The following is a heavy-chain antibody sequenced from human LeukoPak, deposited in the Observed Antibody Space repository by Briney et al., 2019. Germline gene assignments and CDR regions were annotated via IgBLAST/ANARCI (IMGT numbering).Heavy chain of an antibody. V-gene: IGHV1-69*13. CDR1: GGTFSSYA. D-gene: IGHD2-2*01. CDR2: IIPIFGTA. CDR3: ARGDQIGVNWFDP. J-gene: IGHJ5*02. Sequence: SVKVSCKASGGTFSSYAISWVRQAPGQGLEWMGGIIPIFGTANYAQKFQGRVTITADESTSTAYMEQSSLRSEDTAVYYCARGDQIGVNWFDPWGQGTLVTVSS.